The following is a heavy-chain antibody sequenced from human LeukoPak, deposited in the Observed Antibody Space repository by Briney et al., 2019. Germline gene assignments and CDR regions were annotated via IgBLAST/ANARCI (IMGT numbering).Heavy chain of an antibody. J-gene: IGHJ4*02. CDR2: ISGSASST. V-gene: IGHV3-23*01. D-gene: IGHD1-26*01. CDR1: GFTFSSYA. Sequence: GGSLRLSCAASGFTFSSYAMSWVRQAPGKRLEWVSAISGSASSTYYADSVKGRFTISRDNSKNTLYLQMNSLRAEDTAVYYCAKDRGSLAFDYWGQGTLVTVSS. CDR3: AKDRGSLAFDY.